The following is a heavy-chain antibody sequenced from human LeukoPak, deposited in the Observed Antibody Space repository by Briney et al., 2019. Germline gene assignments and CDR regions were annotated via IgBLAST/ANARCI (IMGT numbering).Heavy chain of an antibody. CDR3: ARDAIRYYYGSGSPPDV. D-gene: IGHD3-10*01. V-gene: IGHV3-21*01. CDR1: GFTFSSYS. CDR2: ISSSSSYI. J-gene: IGHJ6*04. Sequence: GGSLRLSCAASGFTFSSYSMNWVRQAPGKGLEWVSSISSSSSYIYYADSVKGRFTISRDNAKNSLYLQMNSLRAEDTAVYYCARDAIRYYYGSGSPPDVWGKGTTVTISS.